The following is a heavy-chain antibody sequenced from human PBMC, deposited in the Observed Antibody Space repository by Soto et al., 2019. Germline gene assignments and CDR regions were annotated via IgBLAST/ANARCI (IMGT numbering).Heavy chain of an antibody. V-gene: IGHV4-31*03. CDR2: IYYSGTT. Sequence: QVQLQESGPGLVKPSQPLSLTCTVSGGSVSSVGYYWSWIRQHPGTGLEWIGYIYYSGTTYFNPSLKSRASISLDTYKNEFSLKLTSVTAADTAVYYCARRALPQCINGVCYKDGFWDYWGQGALVTVSS. J-gene: IGHJ4*02. D-gene: IGHD2-8*01. CDR3: ARRALPQCINGVCYKDGFWDY. CDR1: GGSVSSVGYY.